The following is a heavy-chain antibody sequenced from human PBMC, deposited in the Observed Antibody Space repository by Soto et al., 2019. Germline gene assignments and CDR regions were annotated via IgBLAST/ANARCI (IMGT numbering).Heavy chain of an antibody. CDR3: ARQVASYYYGMDV. J-gene: IGHJ6*02. Sequence: SETLSLACTFSGGSISSSSYYWDRFRQPPGKGLEWIGSFYYSGSTYYNPSLKSRVTISVGTSKNQFSLKLSSVTAADTAVYYCARQVASYYYGMDVWGQGTTVT. CDR2: FYYSGST. CDR1: GGSISSSSYY. D-gene: IGHD2-15*01. V-gene: IGHV4-39*01.